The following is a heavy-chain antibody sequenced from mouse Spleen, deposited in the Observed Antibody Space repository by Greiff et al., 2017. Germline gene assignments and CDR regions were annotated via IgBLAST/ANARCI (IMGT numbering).Heavy chain of an antibody. Sequence: VKLMESGPGLVAPSQSLSITCTVSGFSLTNYAVHWVRQSPGKGLEWLGVLWSDGSTDYNAAFISRLSISKDNSKSQVFFKMNSLQADDTAIYYCASYDYDGYFDYWGQGTTLTVSS. V-gene: IGHV2-4-1*01. D-gene: IGHD2-4*01. J-gene: IGHJ2*01. CDR2: LWSDGST. CDR3: ASYDYDGYFDY. CDR1: GFSLTNYA.